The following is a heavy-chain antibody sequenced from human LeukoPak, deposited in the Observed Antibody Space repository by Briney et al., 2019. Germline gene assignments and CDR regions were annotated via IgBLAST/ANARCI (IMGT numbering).Heavy chain of an antibody. D-gene: IGHD5-12*01. CDR3: AVAYGGYDWEGGFDY. J-gene: IGHJ4*02. CDR2: ISYDGSNK. Sequence: TGGSLRLSCAASGFTFSSYGMHWVRQAPGKGLEWVAVISYDGSNKYYADSVKGRFTISRDNSENTLYLQMNSLRAEDTAVYYCAVAYGGYDWEGGFDYWGQGTLVTVSS. CDR1: GFTFSSYG. V-gene: IGHV3-30*03.